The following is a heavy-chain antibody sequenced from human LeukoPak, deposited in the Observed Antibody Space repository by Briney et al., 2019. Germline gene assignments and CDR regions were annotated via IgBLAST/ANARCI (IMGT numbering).Heavy chain of an antibody. CDR2: ISYDGSNK. J-gene: IGHJ4*02. D-gene: IGHD3-3*01. CDR1: GLTFSSYA. Sequence: GRSLRLSCAASGLTFSSYAMHWVRQAPGKGLEWVAVISYDGSNKYYADSVKGRFTISRDNSKNTLYLQMNSLRAEDTAVYYCARAAGDFWSGYYREGYFDYWGQGTLVTVSS. V-gene: IGHV3-30-3*01. CDR3: ARAAGDFWSGYYREGYFDY.